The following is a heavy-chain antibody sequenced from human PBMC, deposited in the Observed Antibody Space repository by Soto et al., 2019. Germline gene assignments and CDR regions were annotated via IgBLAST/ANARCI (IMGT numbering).Heavy chain of an antibody. J-gene: IGHJ3*02. CDR2: ISSSSSYI. CDR1: GFTFSSYS. Sequence: GGSLRLSCAASGFTFSSYSMNWVRQAPGKGLEWVSSISSSSSYIYYADSVKGRFTISRDNAKNSLYLQMSSLRAEDTAVYYCARAGGSSWLGGDAFDIWGQGTMVTVSS. V-gene: IGHV3-21*01. CDR3: ARAGGSSWLGGDAFDI. D-gene: IGHD6-13*01.